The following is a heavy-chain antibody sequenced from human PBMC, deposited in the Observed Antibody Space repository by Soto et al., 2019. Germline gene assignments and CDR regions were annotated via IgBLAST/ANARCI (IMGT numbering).Heavy chain of an antibody. Sequence: PGGSLRLSCAASGFTFSSYAMSWVRQAPGKGLEWVSAISGSGGSTYYADSVKGRFTISRDNSKNTLYLQMNSLRAEDTAVYYCARDGSDSSGLYYWGQGTLVTVSS. J-gene: IGHJ4*02. V-gene: IGHV3-23*01. CDR3: ARDGSDSSGLYY. CDR2: ISGSGGST. D-gene: IGHD3-22*01. CDR1: GFTFSSYA.